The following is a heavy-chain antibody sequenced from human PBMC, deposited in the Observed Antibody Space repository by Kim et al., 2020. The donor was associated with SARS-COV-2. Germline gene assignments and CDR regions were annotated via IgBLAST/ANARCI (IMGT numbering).Heavy chain of an antibody. V-gene: IGHV4-39*01. D-gene: IGHD6-13*01. Sequence: SETLSLTCTVSGGSISSSSYYWGWIRQPPGKGLEWIGSIYYSGSTYYNPSLKSRVTISVDTSKNQFSLKLSSVTAADTAVYYCARHSSSWYWSWFDPWGQGTLVTVSS. J-gene: IGHJ5*02. CDR2: IYYSGST. CDR1: GGSISSSSYY. CDR3: ARHSSSWYWSWFDP.